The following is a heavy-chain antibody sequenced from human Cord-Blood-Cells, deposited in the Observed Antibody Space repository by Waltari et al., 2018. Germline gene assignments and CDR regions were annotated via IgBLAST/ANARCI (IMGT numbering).Heavy chain of an antibody. Sequence: QVQLQQWGAGLLKPSETLSLTCAVYGGSFSGYYWSWIRQPPGKGLEWLGEINHSGSTNYTPSLKSRVTISVDTSKNQFSLKLSSVTAADTAVYYCARVGLGYSSSWKAEKDYWGQGTLVTVSS. CDR1: GGSFSGYY. CDR2: INHSGST. J-gene: IGHJ4*02. D-gene: IGHD6-13*01. CDR3: ARVGLGYSSSWKAEKDY. V-gene: IGHV4-34*01.